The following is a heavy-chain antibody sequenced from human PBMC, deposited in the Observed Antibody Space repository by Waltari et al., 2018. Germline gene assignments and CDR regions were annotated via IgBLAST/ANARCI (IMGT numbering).Heavy chain of an antibody. Sequence: QLQESGPGLVTPSGTLSLISTVSGNSMSTTDCWSWVRHSPEGGLEWIVQVRGDGKINYNPSFASRVTMSLDTSAYHFALKMTSATAADTATYYCARDRGRGLYLDTWGRGALVTVSP. D-gene: IGHD2-15*01. CDR1: GNSMSTTDC. V-gene: IGHV4-4*02. CDR3: ARDRGRGLYLDT. J-gene: IGHJ4*02. CDR2: VRGDGKI.